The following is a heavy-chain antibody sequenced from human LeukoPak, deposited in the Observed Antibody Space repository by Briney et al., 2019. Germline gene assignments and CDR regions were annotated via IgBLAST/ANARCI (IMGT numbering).Heavy chain of an antibody. CDR2: ISGSGGST. V-gene: IGHV3-23*01. Sequence: PGGSLRLSCAASGFTFSSYAMSWVRQAPGKGLEWVSAISGSGGSTYYADSVKGRFTISRDNSKNTLYLQMNSLKTEDTAVYYCTTVLLRTMIVVDSWYLDIWGQGTMVTVSS. J-gene: IGHJ3*02. CDR3: TTVLLRTMIVVDSWYLDI. CDR1: GFTFSSYA. D-gene: IGHD3-22*01.